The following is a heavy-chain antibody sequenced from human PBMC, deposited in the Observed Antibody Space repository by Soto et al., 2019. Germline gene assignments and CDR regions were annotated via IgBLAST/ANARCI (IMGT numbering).Heavy chain of an antibody. CDR3: AKGPTTVTTRWFDP. D-gene: IGHD4-17*01. J-gene: IGHJ5*02. CDR1: GFSFSSYG. Sequence: VQLSESGGGLVQPGGSLRLSCAASGFSFSSYGMSWVRQAPGKGLEWVSVISGSGGRAFYADSVKGRFIISRDNSKNTLYLQMSSLRAEDTAVYYCAKGPTTVTTRWFDPWGQGTLVTVSS. CDR2: ISGSGGRA. V-gene: IGHV3-23*01.